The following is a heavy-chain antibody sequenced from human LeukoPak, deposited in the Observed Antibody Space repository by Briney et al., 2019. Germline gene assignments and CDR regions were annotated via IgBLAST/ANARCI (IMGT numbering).Heavy chain of an antibody. Sequence: PSETLSLTCTVSGGSISSSYWSWIRQPVGKGLEWIGHIYTRGSTNYNRSLKSRVTMSVDMSKKQFSLKLSSVTAADTAVYYCAREGVGASAGLFDYWGQGTLVTVSS. CDR1: GGSISSSY. D-gene: IGHD1-26*01. J-gene: IGHJ4*02. CDR2: IYTRGST. V-gene: IGHV4-4*07. CDR3: AREGVGASAGLFDY.